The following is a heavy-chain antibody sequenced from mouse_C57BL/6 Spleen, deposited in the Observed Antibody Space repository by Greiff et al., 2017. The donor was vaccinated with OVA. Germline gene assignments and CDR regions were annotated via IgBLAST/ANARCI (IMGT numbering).Heavy chain of an antibody. J-gene: IGHJ4*01. CDR2: ISSGGSYT. V-gene: IGHV5-6*02. CDR1: GFTFSSYG. CDR3: ARSLTGAMDY. Sequence: EVKLEESGGDLVKPGGSLKLSCAASGFTFSSYGMSWVRQTPDKRLEWVATISSGGSYTYYPDSVKGRFTISRDNAKNTLYLQMSSLKSEDTAMYYCARSLTGAMDYWGQGTSVTVSS.